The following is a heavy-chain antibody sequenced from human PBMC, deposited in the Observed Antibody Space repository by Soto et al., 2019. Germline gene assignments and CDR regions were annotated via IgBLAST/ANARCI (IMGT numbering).Heavy chain of an antibody. Sequence: EVQLLESGGGLVHPGGSRRLSCTAFGVTFSSYTMTWVRQAPGKGLEWVATVSCSSGTTYYPDSVMGRFTVSRDNPRGTVYLQMRSLRAEDTAVYYCPKPARPISRNYDYYFASWGQGILVTVSS. CDR1: GVTFSSYT. V-gene: IGHV3-23*01. CDR2: VSCSSGTT. J-gene: IGHJ4*02. D-gene: IGHD1-7*01. CDR3: PKPARPISRNYDYYFAS.